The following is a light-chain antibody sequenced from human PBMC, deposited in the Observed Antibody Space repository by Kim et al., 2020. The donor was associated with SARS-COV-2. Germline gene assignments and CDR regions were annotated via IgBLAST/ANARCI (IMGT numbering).Light chain of an antibody. CDR1: SSDVGRYNY. CDR3: SSFASSDTLV. J-gene: IGLJ1*01. V-gene: IGLV2-14*03. Sequence: GQSTTISCAGTSSDVGRYNYVSWYQQHPGKAPKLMIYDVNNRPSGVSNRFSGSKSGNTASLTISGLQAEDEADYYCSSFASSDTLVFGTGTKVTVL. CDR2: DVN.